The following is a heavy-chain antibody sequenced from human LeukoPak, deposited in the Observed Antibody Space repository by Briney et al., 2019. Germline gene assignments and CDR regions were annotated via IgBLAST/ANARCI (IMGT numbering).Heavy chain of an antibody. J-gene: IGHJ4*02. CDR1: GGSINSGGYY. CDR2: IYYSGST. V-gene: IGHV4-31*03. Sequence: PSQTLSLTCTVSGGSINSGGYYWTWIRQHPGKGLEWIGYIYYSGSTYYNPSLKSRVTISVDTSKSQFSLKLSSVTAADTAVYYCASQYCSGGSCYSFDYWGQGTLVTVSS. CDR3: ASQYCSGGSCYSFDY. D-gene: IGHD2-15*01.